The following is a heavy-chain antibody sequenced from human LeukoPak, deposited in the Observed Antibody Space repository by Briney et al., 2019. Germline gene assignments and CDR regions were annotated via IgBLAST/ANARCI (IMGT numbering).Heavy chain of an antibody. Sequence: SLTLSLTCTVSGGSISSGGYYWSWVRQHPGKGLEWIGYIYYSGSTYYNPSLKSRVTISVDTSKNQFSMKLSSVTAADTAVYYCARGYGSGSYPFDYWGQGTLVTVSS. V-gene: IGHV4-31*03. CDR3: ARGYGSGSYPFDY. CDR2: IYYSGST. D-gene: IGHD3-10*01. J-gene: IGHJ4*02. CDR1: GGSISSGGYY.